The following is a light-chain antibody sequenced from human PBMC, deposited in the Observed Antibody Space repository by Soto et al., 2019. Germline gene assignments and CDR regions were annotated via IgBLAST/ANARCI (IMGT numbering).Light chain of an antibody. V-gene: IGKV3-11*01. CDR2: DAS. CDR1: QSVSTS. Sequence: EIVLTQSPATLSLSPGERATLSCRASQSVSTSLAWYQQRPGQAPRLLIYDASSRATGIPARFSGSGSGTDFTLTISSLEPEDFAVYYCQQRSNWPPLTLGGGTKVEIK. J-gene: IGKJ4*01. CDR3: QQRSNWPPLT.